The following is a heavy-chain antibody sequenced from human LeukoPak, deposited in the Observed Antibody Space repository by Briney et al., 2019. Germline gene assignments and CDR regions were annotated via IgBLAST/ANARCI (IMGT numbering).Heavy chain of an antibody. V-gene: IGHV4-34*01. CDR1: GGSFSGYY. J-gene: IGHJ5*02. CDR2: INHSGGT. Sequence: PSETLSLTCAVYGGSFSGYYWSWIRQPPGKGLEWIGEINHSGGTNYNPSLKSRVTISVDTSKNQFSLKLSSVTAADTAVYYCATCAAPTRPGWFDPWGQRTLVTVSS. D-gene: IGHD6-25*01. CDR3: ATCAAPTRPGWFDP.